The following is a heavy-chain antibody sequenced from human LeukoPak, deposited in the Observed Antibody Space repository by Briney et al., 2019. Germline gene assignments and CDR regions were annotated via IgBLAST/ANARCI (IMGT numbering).Heavy chain of an antibody. J-gene: IGHJ4*02. V-gene: IGHV3-53*01. CDR2: IYSAGTT. CDR1: GFTVSCNY. CDR3: ARTPNYYYGSGNYYND. D-gene: IGHD3-10*01. Sequence: GGSLRLSCAASGFTVSCNYMSRVRQAPGKGLECISVIYSAGTTNYADSVKGRFTISRDISKNTVYLQMNSLRAEDTAVYYCARTPNYYYGSGNYYNDWGQGTLVTVSS.